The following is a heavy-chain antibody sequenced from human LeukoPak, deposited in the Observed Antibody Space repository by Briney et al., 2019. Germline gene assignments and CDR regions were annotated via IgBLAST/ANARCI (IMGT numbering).Heavy chain of an antibody. D-gene: IGHD6-25*01. CDR2: LNQDGSEK. V-gene: IGHV3-7*01. Sequence: GGSLRLSCAASGFTFSNYWMSWVRQAPGKGLEWVAHLNQDGSEKYYVDSVKGRFTISRDNAKNSLYLQTNSLRAEDTAVYYCARDLRRIAAYYFDYWGQGTLVTVSS. CDR1: GFTFSNYW. CDR3: ARDLRRIAAYYFDY. J-gene: IGHJ4*02.